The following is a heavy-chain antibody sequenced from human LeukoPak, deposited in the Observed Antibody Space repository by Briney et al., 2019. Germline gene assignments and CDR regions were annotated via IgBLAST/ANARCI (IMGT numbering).Heavy chain of an antibody. CDR2: IYSGGST. J-gene: IGHJ4*02. CDR3: ARGLTVTAFDY. Sequence: GGSLRLSCAASGFTVSSNYMSWVRQAPGKGLEWVSVIYSGGSTYYADSVKGRFTISRDNSKNTLYLRMNSLRAEDTAVYYCARGLTVTAFDYWGQGTLVTVSS. D-gene: IGHD4-17*01. V-gene: IGHV3-53*01. CDR1: GFTVSSNY.